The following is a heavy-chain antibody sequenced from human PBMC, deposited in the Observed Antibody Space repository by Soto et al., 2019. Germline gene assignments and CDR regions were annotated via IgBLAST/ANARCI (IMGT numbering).Heavy chain of an antibody. Sequence: PSETLSLTCTVSGGSISNDNYSWSWIRQSRGKGLEWIGYIYYTGSTYYNPSLKSRVTISIDRSKNQFSLKLTSVTVADSAVYYCARGGFQLIPDYWGHGSLVTVSS. CDR1: GGSISNDNYS. CDR3: ARGGFQLIPDY. V-gene: IGHV4-30-2*06. J-gene: IGHJ4*01. D-gene: IGHD3-10*01. CDR2: IYYTGST.